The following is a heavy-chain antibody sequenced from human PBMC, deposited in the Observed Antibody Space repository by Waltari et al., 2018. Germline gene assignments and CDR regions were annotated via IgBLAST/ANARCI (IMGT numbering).Heavy chain of an antibody. Sequence: QLQLQESGPGLVKPSGTLSLNCGVSGDSLSSTDWWSWVRQAPGKGLEWIGQVRRDGRTHYHQSCAGRVDISVATSINEVSLRVTSATAADTAVYYCARDRGRGLYLDSWGQGTLVTVSP. CDR3: ARDRGRGLYLDS. CDR2: VRRDGRT. D-gene: IGHD2-15*01. J-gene: IGHJ4*02. V-gene: IGHV4-4*02. CDR1: GDSLSSTDW.